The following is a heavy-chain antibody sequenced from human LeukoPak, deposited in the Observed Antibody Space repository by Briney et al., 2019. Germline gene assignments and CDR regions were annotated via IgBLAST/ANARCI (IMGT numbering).Heavy chain of an antibody. J-gene: IGHJ4*02. Sequence: SETLSLTCTVSGGSISSYYWSWIRQPPGKGLEWIGYIYYSGSTNYNPSLKSRVTISVDTSKNQFSLKPSSVTAADTAVYYCASEYCSSATCRFDYWGQGTLVTVSS. CDR2: IYYSGST. D-gene: IGHD2-2*01. V-gene: IGHV4-59*01. CDR3: ASEYCSSATCRFDY. CDR1: GGSISSYY.